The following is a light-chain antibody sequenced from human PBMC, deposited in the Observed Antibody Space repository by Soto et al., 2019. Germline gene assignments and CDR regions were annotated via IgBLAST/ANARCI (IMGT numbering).Light chain of an antibody. CDR3: SSYTSISEV. CDR1: SSGVGGYNY. J-gene: IGLJ1*01. V-gene: IGLV2-14*01. CDR2: EVS. Sequence: QSALTQPASVSGSPGQSITISCTGTSSGVGGYNYVSWYQQHPGKAPKLMIYEVSNRPSGVSNRFSGSKSGNTASLTISGLQAEDEADYYCSSYTSISEVFGPGTKVTVL.